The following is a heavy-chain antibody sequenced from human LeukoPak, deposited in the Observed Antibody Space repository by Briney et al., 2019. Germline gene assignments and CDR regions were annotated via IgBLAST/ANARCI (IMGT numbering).Heavy chain of an antibody. V-gene: IGHV4-30-2*01. CDR1: GGSISSGGYS. Sequence: PSETLSLTCAVSGGSISSGGYSWSWIRQPPGKGLEWIGYIYHSGSTYYNPSLKSRVTISVDRSKNQFSLKLSSVTAADTAVYYCASLNYYYHGMDVWGQGTTVTVSS. CDR3: ASLNYYYHGMDV. CDR2: IYHSGST. J-gene: IGHJ6*02.